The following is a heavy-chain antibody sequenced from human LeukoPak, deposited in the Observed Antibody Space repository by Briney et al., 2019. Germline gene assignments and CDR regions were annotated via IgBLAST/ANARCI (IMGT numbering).Heavy chain of an antibody. D-gene: IGHD2-2*01. CDR3: VRNSYCSSTSCSDYYYGMDV. CDR2: INPNSGGT. Sequence: ASVKVSCKASGYTFTGYYMHWVRQAPGQGLEWMGWINPNSGGTNYAQKFQGWVTMTRDTSISTAYMELSRLRSDDTAVYYCVRNSYCSSTSCSDYYYGMDVWGQGTTVTVSS. CDR1: GYTFTGYY. V-gene: IGHV1-2*04. J-gene: IGHJ6*02.